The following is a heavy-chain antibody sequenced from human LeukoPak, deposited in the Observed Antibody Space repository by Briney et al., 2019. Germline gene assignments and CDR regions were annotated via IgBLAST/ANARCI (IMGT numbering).Heavy chain of an antibody. CDR2: ICASGNT. Sequence: SQTLSLTCTVSGGSITSGNYYWSWIRQPAGKGLEWIGRICASGNTNYNPSLKSRVTISVDTSKNQFSLRLSSVTAADTAVYYCARGFGPWGQGTLVTVSS. CDR1: GGSITSGNYY. J-gene: IGHJ5*02. CDR3: ARGFGP. V-gene: IGHV4-61*02.